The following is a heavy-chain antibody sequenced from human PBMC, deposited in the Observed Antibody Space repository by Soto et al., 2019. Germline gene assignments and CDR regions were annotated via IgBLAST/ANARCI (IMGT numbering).Heavy chain of an antibody. D-gene: IGHD3-3*01. CDR1: GGTFSSYA. J-gene: IGHJ4*02. CDR2: IIPIFGTA. Sequence: GASVKVSCKASGGTFSSYAISWVRQAPGQGLEWMGGIIPIFGTANYAQKFQGRVTITADESTSTAYMELSSLRSEDTAVYYCASWPSYDGFWYWGQGTLVTVSS. CDR3: ASWPSYDGFWY. V-gene: IGHV1-69*13.